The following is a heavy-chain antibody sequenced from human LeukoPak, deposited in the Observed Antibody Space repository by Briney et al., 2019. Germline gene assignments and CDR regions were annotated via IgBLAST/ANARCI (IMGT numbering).Heavy chain of an antibody. J-gene: IGHJ6*03. V-gene: IGHV4-61*10. Sequence: SETLSLTCTVSGFSTTSGDYYCTWIRQPAGKGLEWIGYIYYSGSTNYNPSLKSRVTISVDTSKNQFSLKLSSVTAADTAVYYCARETSQKGAHYMDVRGKGTTVTISS. D-gene: IGHD3-16*01. CDR3: ARETSQKGAHYMDV. CDR1: GFSTTSGDYY. CDR2: IYYSGST.